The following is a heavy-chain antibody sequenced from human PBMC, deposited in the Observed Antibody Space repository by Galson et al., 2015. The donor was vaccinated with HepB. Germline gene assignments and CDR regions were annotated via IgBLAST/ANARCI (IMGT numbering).Heavy chain of an antibody. D-gene: IGHD6-13*01. J-gene: IGHJ5*02. V-gene: IGHV5-10-1*01. CDR1: GYSFTSYW. Sequence: QSGAEVKKPGESLRISCKGSGYSFTSYWISWVRQMPGKGLEWMGRIDPSDSYTNYSPSFQGHVTISADKSISTAYLQWSSLKASDTAMYYCARHPGKQQLEGWDWFDPWGQGTLVTVSS. CDR2: IDPSDSYT. CDR3: ARHPGKQQLEGWDWFDP.